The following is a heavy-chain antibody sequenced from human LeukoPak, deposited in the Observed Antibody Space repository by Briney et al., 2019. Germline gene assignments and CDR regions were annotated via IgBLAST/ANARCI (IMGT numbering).Heavy chain of an antibody. CDR3: ARHFDY. CDR1: GGSISSYY. CDR2: ISYSGHT. Sequence: PSETLSLTCTVSGGSISSYYWSWIRQPPGKGLEWIGYISYSGHTKYNPSLKSRVTISVDTSKNQFSLTLNSVTAADTAVYYCARHFDYWGQGTLVTVSS. J-gene: IGHJ4*02. V-gene: IGHV4-59*08.